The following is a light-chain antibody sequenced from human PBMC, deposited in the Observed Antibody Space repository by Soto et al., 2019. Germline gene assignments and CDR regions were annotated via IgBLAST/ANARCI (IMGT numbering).Light chain of an antibody. CDR2: GVS. V-gene: IGLV2-14*01. CDR1: TSDVGSYTY. Sequence: QSALTQPASVSGSPGQSIAISCTGTTSDVGSYTYVSWYQQHPGKAPKLIIYGVSLRPSGVSDRFSGSKSGNTASLTISGLQADDEADYYCSSYTRISTVVFGGGTKLTVL. J-gene: IGLJ2*01. CDR3: SSYTRISTVV.